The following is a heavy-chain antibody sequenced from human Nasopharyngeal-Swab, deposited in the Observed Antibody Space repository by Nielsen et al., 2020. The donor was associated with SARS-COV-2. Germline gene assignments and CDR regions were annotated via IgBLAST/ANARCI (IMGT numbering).Heavy chain of an antibody. CDR2: IYYSGST. J-gene: IGHJ5*02. CDR3: VAVTPAPEYDFLSGYYGSNWFDP. Sequence: WIRQPPGKGLEWIGSIYYSGSTNYNPSLKSRVTISVDTSKNQFSLKLSSVTAADTAVYYCVAVTPAPEYDFLSGYYGSNWFDPWGQGTLVTVSS. D-gene: IGHD3-3*01. V-gene: IGHV4-39*01.